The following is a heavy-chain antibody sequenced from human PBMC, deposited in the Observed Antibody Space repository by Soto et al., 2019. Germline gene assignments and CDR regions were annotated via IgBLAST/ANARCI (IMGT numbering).Heavy chain of an antibody. Sequence: QVQLVESGGGVVQPGRSLRLSCAASGFTFSSYGMHWVRQAPGKGLEWVAVISYDGSNKYYADSVKGRFTISRDNSKNTLYLQMNSLRAEDTAVYYCANDDFWSGTYYYYGMYVCGQGTTVTVSS. D-gene: IGHD3-3*01. CDR3: ANDDFWSGTYYYYGMYV. CDR2: ISYDGSNK. CDR1: GFTFSSYG. J-gene: IGHJ6*02. V-gene: IGHV3-30*18.